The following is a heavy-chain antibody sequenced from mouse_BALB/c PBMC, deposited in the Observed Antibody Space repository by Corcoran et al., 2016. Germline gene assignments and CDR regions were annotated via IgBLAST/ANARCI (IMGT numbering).Heavy chain of an antibody. D-gene: IGHD2-2*01. CDR3: ARGWLRRRDFDV. J-gene: IGHJ1*01. V-gene: IGHV14-3*02. CDR1: GFNIKDTY. Sequence: EVQLQQSGAELVKPGASVKLSCTASGFNIKDTYMHWVKQRPEQGLEWIGRIDPANGNTKYDPKFQGKATITADTSSNTAYLQLSRLTSEDTAVYYCARGWLRRRDFDVWGAGTTVTVSS. CDR2: IDPANGNT.